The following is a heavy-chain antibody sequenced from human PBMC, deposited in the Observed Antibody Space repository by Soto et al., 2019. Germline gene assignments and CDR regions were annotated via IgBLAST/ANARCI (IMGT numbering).Heavy chain of an antibody. CDR1: GFTFSSYG. CDR3: AKDDSSGHYGAWDY. J-gene: IGHJ4*02. Sequence: QVQLVESGGGVVQPGRSLRLSCAASGFTFSSYGMHWVRQAPGKGLEWVAVISYDGSNKYYADSVKGRFTISRDNSKNTLYLQMNSLRAEDTAVYYWAKDDSSGHYGAWDYWGQGTLVTVSS. D-gene: IGHD3-22*01. CDR2: ISYDGSNK. V-gene: IGHV3-30*18.